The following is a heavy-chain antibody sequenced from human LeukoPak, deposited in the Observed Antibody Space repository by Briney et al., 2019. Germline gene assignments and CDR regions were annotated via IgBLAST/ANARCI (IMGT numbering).Heavy chain of an antibody. CDR2: INSNNGDT. Sequence: ASVKVSCKASGYTFTSHDIIWVRQATGQGLEWMGWINSNNGDTTYAQSFQDRVTITRDTSISTAYMELTSLRSDDTAVYYCARNHEGFRYWGQGPWSPSPQ. V-gene: IGHV1-8*03. J-gene: IGHJ4*02. CDR1: GYTFTSHD. CDR3: ARNHEGFRY.